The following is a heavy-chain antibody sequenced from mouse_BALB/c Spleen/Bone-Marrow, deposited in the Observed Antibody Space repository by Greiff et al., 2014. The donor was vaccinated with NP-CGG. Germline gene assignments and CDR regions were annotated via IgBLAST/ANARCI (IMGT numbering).Heavy chain of an antibody. J-gene: IGHJ4*01. CDR3: ARVYGNYDAMDY. D-gene: IGHD2-1*01. CDR2: INPSSGYT. Sequence: VQLQQSGAELARPGASVKMSCRASGYTFTTYTMHWVKQRPGQGLECIGYINPSSGYTYYNQKFKDKATLTADKSSSAAYLQLSSLTSEDSAVYYCARVYGNYDAMDYWGQGTSVTVSS. CDR1: GYTFTTYT. V-gene: IGHV1-4*01.